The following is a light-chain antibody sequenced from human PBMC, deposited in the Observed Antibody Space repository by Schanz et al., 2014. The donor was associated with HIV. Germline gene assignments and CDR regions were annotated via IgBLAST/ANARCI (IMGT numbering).Light chain of an antibody. CDR3: QQRSNWPPFT. CDR1: QSVSSN. J-gene: IGKJ4*01. Sequence: EIVLTQSPGTLSLSPGERATLSCRASQSVSSNFLAWYQQKPGQAPRLIIYDASKRATGIPARFSGSGSGTDFTLTINSLEPEDFAVYYCQQRSNWPPFTFGGGTKVEIK. CDR2: DAS. V-gene: IGKV3-11*01.